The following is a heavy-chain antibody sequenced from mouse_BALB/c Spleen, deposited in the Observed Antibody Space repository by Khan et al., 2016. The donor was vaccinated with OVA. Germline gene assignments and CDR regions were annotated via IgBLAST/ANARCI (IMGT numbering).Heavy chain of an antibody. CDR2: INPTSGYT. CDR3: ARYRIDY. D-gene: IGHD2-12*01. J-gene: IGHJ2*01. Sequence: QIQLVQSGAELAKPGASVKMSCTASGYTFTSYWMHWIKQRPGQGLEWIGYINPTSGYTDYNQKFKDKATLTADKSSSTAYMQLSSLTSDDSAIDYCARYRIDYWGQGTALTVSS. V-gene: IGHV1-7*01. CDR1: GYTFTSYW.